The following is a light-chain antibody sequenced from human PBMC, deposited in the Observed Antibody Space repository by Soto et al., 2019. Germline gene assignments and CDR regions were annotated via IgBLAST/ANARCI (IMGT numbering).Light chain of an antibody. CDR1: SSDVGGYNY. Sequence: QSVLTQPASVSGSPGQSITISCTGTSSDVGGYNYVSWYQQHPGKAPKLMIYDVSNRPSGVSNRFSGSKSGHTASLTISGLQAEDEADYSCSSYTSSSTLYYVFGTGTKVTVL. CDR3: SSYTSSSTLYYV. J-gene: IGLJ1*01. CDR2: DVS. V-gene: IGLV2-14*01.